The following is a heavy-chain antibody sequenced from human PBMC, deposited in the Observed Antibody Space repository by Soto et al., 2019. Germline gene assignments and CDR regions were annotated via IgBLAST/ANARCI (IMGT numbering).Heavy chain of an antibody. CDR2: IDPSDSYT. J-gene: IGHJ6*02. D-gene: IGHD2-15*01. CDR1: GYSFTSYW. CDR3: AKDRDIGSYYYGMDV. V-gene: IGHV5-10-1*01. Sequence: GESLKISCKGSGYSFTSYWISWVRQMPGKGLEWMGRIDPSDSYTNYSPSFQGHVTISADKSISTAYLQWSSLKASDTAVYYCAKDRDIGSYYYGMDVWGQGTTVTVSS.